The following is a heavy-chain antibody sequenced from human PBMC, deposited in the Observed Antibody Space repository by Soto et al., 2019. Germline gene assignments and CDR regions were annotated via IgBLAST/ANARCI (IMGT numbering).Heavy chain of an antibody. CDR1: GGSISGYY. CDR2: IYHSGST. J-gene: IGHJ4*02. Sequence: SETLSLTCTVSGGSISGYYWSWIRQPPGKGLEWIGYIYHSGSTYYNPSLKSRVTISVDTSKNQFSLKLTSVTAADTAVYYCARQGYYDLLSGYYLFDYWGQGILVTVSS. V-gene: IGHV4-59*08. D-gene: IGHD3-3*01. CDR3: ARQGYYDLLSGYYLFDY.